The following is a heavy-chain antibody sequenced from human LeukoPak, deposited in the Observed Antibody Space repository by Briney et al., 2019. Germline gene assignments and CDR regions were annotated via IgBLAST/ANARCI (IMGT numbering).Heavy chain of an antibody. J-gene: IGHJ4*02. CDR1: GYTLTELS. Sequence: GASVKVSCKVSGYTLTELSMHWVRQAPGKGLEWMGGFDPEDGETIYAQKFQGRVTMTEDTSTDTAYMELSGLRSEDTAVYYCATDRYCSSTSCYNFDYWAREPWSPSPQ. V-gene: IGHV1-24*01. CDR3: ATDRYCSSTSCYNFDY. D-gene: IGHD2-2*01. CDR2: FDPEDGET.